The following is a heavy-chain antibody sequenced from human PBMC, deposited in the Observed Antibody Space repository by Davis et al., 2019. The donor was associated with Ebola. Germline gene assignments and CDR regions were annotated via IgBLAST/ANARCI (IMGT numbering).Heavy chain of an antibody. CDR3: ATVYSSSWYASYYYGMDV. CDR1: GFTFSSYE. V-gene: IGHV3-48*03. CDR2: ISSSGSTI. J-gene: IGHJ6*02. Sequence: PGGSLRLTCAASGFTFSSYEMNWVRQAPGKGLEWVSYISSSGSTIYYADSVKGRFTISRDNAKNSLYLQMNSLRAEDTAVYYCATVYSSSWYASYYYGMDVWGQGTTVTVSS. D-gene: IGHD6-13*01.